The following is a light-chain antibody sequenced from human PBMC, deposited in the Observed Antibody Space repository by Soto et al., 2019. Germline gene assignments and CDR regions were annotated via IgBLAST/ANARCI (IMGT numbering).Light chain of an antibody. CDR2: DAS. J-gene: IGKJ2*01. CDR1: QSVSSNY. CDR3: QQYGSSPYT. Sequence: IVLTQSPATLSLSPGERATLSCGARQSVSSNYLAWYQQKPGLAPRLLIYDASSRATGIPDRFSGSGSGTDFTLTISRLEPEDFAVYYCQQYGSSPYTFGQGTKLEIK. V-gene: IGKV3D-20*01.